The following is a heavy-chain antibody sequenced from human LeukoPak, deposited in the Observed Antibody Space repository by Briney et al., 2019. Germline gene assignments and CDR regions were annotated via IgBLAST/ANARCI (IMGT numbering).Heavy chain of an antibody. V-gene: IGHV5-51*01. D-gene: IGHD3-9*01. Sequence: GESLKISCKGSGYSFISYWIGWVRQMPGKGLEWMGIIYPGDSDTRYSPSFQGQVTISADKSISTAYLQWSSLKASDTAMYYCARGLSEVWSGYQRYFDWLPNFDYWGQGTLVTVSS. CDR2: IYPGDSDT. CDR3: ARGLSEVWSGYQRYFDWLPNFDY. J-gene: IGHJ4*02. CDR1: GYSFISYW.